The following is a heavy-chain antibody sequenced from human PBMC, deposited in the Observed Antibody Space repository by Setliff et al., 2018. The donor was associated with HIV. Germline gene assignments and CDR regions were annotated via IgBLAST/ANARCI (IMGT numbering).Heavy chain of an antibody. Sequence: GASVKVSCKASGYSFTNYGISWVRQAPGQGLEWMGWISSYNDNTNYALNLQGRVTMTTDTSTSTAYMELRSLRSGDTAVYYCARDDVGYCSGGSCYHLFDTFDIWGQGTVVTVSS. V-gene: IGHV1-18*01. D-gene: IGHD2-15*01. CDR1: GYSFTNYG. J-gene: IGHJ3*02. CDR3: ARDDVGYCSGGSCYHLFDTFDI. CDR2: ISSYNDNT.